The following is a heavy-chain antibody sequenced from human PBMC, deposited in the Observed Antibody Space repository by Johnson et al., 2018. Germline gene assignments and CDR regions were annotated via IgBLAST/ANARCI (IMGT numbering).Heavy chain of an antibody. J-gene: IGHJ3*02. CDR3: VRERAPFDAFDI. CDR1: GFTFSNYG. V-gene: IGHV3-33*01. CDR2: IWSNGINK. Sequence: QVQLVQSGGGVVQPGRSLRLSCEASGFTFSNYGMHWVRQAPGRGLEWLAVIWSNGINKYYADSVKGRLGISRDNSKNTLFLQLHSLRAEDTAVYFCVRERAPFDAFDIWGQGTMVTVSS.